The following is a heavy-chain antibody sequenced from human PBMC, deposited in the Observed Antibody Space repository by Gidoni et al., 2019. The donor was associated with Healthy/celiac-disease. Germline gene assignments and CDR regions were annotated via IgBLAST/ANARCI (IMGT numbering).Heavy chain of an antibody. CDR2: IYSGGST. CDR3: AREDREAPRWFDP. Sequence: EVQLVESGGGFVQPGGSLRLSCAASGFTVSSNYMSWVRQAPGKGLEWVSVIYSGGSTYYADSVKGRFTISRDNSKNTLYLQMNSLRAEDTAVYYCAREDREAPRWFDPWGQGTLVTVSS. J-gene: IGHJ5*02. V-gene: IGHV3-66*01. CDR1: GFTVSSNY.